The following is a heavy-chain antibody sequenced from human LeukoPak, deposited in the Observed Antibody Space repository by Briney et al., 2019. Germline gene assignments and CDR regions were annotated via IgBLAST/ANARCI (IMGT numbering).Heavy chain of an antibody. CDR1: GSTFYSYG. J-gene: IGHJ4*02. V-gene: IGHV3-30*18. CDR2: ISFDGTNT. CDR3: AKGSGSPDH. D-gene: IGHD3-10*01. Sequence: GGSLRLSCAASGSTFYSYGIHWVRQAPGKGLEWVSFISFDGTNTYYAESVKGRFTISRVNSRNTLYLQMNSLGPEDTAIYFCAKGSGSPDHWGQGTLVIVSS.